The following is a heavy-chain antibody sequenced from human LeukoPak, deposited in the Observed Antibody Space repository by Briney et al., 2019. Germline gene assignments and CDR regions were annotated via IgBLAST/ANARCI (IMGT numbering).Heavy chain of an antibody. J-gene: IGHJ4*02. CDR1: GFTFSSYG. D-gene: IGHD3-22*01. CDR3: AKGYDSGGYHSFQN. Sequence: GGSLRLSCAASGFTFSSYGMHWVRQAPGKGLEWVAVIWYGGSNKYYADSVKGRFTISRDNSKHTLYPQMSSLRAEDTAVYFCAKGYDSGGYHSFQNWGQGTLVTVYS. CDR2: IWYGGSNK. V-gene: IGHV3-30*02.